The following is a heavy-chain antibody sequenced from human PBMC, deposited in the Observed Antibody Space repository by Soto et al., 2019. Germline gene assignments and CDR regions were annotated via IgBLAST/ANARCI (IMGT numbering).Heavy chain of an antibody. CDR3: ARGKGTHKY. Sequence: SETLSLTCTVSGVTLTGYYWSWIRQTPGKTLEWIGCIYFNGTTNYNPSLKSRVTISLDMSKNQFSLKLSSVTAADTAVYHCARGKGTHKYWGRGTLVTV. J-gene: IGHJ4*02. V-gene: IGHV4-59*01. CDR1: GVTLTGYY. CDR2: IYFNGTT. D-gene: IGHD3-10*01.